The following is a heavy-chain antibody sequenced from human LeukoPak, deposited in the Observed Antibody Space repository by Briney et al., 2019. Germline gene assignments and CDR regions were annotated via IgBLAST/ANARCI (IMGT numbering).Heavy chain of an antibody. V-gene: IGHV4-39*01. J-gene: IGHJ4*02. D-gene: IGHD2-8*02. Sequence: SETLSLTCTVSGGSISSTRYYWGWIRQPPGKGLEWIGSVFDSGMTYYNPSLESQVTISVDTSKNQFSLRLSSVTAADTAVYYCARLYWDFDFWGQGTLVTVSS. CDR1: GGSISSTRYY. CDR3: ARLYWDFDF. CDR2: VFDSGMT.